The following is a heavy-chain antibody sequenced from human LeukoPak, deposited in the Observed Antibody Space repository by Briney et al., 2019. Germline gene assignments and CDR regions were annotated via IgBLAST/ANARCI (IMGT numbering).Heavy chain of an antibody. V-gene: IGHV3-66*02. CDR3: VRRGSSGSYSNAFDI. D-gene: IGHD1-26*01. Sequence: PGGSLRLSCAASGFTVSSNYMSWVRQAPGKGLEWVSVIYSGGSTYYADSVRGRFTISRDNSKNTLYLQMNSLRAEDTAVYYCVRRGSSGSYSNAFDIWGQGTMVTVSS. J-gene: IGHJ3*02. CDR2: IYSGGST. CDR1: GFTVSSNY.